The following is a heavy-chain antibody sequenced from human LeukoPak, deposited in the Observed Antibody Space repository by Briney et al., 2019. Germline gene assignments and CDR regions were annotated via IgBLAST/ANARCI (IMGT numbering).Heavy chain of an antibody. D-gene: IGHD4-11*01. Sequence: PGGSLRLSRAASGFTLSSYAMHWVRQAPGPRLEWVAVISYDGSNKYYADSPKSRCTIYRDNCKNTLYLQMSSLRAEDTAVYYSAANHRNGYSNYDWGGFDYWGQGTLVTVSS. CDR1: GFTLSSYA. J-gene: IGHJ4*02. V-gene: IGHV3-30*04. CDR3: AANHRNGYSNYDWGGFDY. CDR2: ISYDGSNK.